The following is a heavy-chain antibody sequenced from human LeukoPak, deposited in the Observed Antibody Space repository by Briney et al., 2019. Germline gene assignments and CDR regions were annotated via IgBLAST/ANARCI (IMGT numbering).Heavy chain of an antibody. CDR1: GRSLSRHY. D-gene: IGHD1-26*01. CDR2: LYYSGSH. Sequence: SQTLSLTCAVSGRSLSRHYWRWVRQPPGKGLEWMGYLYYSGSHKYNTSLKSRVPISVDTAKNQFSLKLSPVTAADPAVYLCARVRGAASYPLFDMWSQGTMVTV. CDR3: ARVRGAASYPLFDM. J-gene: IGHJ3*02. V-gene: IGHV4-59*11.